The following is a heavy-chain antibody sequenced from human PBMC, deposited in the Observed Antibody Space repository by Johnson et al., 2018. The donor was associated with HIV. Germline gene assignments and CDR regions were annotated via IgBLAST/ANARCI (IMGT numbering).Heavy chain of an antibody. V-gene: IGHV3-7*04. J-gene: IGHJ3*02. CDR1: GFTFSSYW. CDR3: ARARLGELLWAFDI. D-gene: IGHD1-26*01. CDR2: IKQDGSEK. Sequence: VQLVESGGGLVQPGGSLRLSCAASGFTFSSYWMSWVRQAPGKGLEWVANIKQDGSEKYYADSVKGRFTISRDNSKKTLYLKMNSLSAEDTAVYYCARARLGELLWAFDIWGQGTMVTVSS.